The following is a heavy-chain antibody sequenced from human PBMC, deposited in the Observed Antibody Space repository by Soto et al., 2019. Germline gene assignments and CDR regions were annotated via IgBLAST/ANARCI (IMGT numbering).Heavy chain of an antibody. CDR3: GRVVTMVRGVITPYYYYGMDV. D-gene: IGHD3-10*01. Sequence: SVKVSCKASGYTFTSYGISWVRQAPGQGLEWMGRIIPILGIANYAQKFQGRVTITADKSTSTAYMELSSLRSEDTAVYYCGRVVTMVRGVITPYYYYGMDVWGQGTTVTVSS. CDR2: IIPILGIA. J-gene: IGHJ6*02. V-gene: IGHV1-69*04. CDR1: GYTFTSYG.